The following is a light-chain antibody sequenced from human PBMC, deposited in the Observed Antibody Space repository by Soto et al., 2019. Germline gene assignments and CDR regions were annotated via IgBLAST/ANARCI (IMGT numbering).Light chain of an antibody. CDR2: SNN. CDR1: SSNIGSNT. J-gene: IGLJ2*01. Sequence: QSVLTQPPSASGTPGQRVTISCSGSSSNIGSNTVNWYQQLPGTAPKLLIYSNNQRPSGVPDRFSGSKSGTSASLAISGFQSEDEADYYCAAWDDSLNGSLFGGGTQLTVL. CDR3: AAWDDSLNGSL. V-gene: IGLV1-44*01.